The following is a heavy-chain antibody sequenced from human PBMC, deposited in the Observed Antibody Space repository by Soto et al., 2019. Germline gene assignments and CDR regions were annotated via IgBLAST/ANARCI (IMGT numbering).Heavy chain of an antibody. CDR3: TTESGYCSGGSCAIWEDYDYYDSSGYPTVDS. V-gene: IGHV3-15*07. D-gene: IGHD2-15*01. Sequence: EVQLVESGGGLVKPGGSLRLSCAASGFTFSNAWMNWVRQAPGKGLEWVGRIKSKTDGGTTDYAAPVKGRFTISRDDSKNTLYLQMNSLKTEDTAVYYCTTESGYCSGGSCAIWEDYDYYDSSGYPTVDSWGQGTLVTVSS. CDR2: IKSKTDGGTT. CDR1: GFTFSNAW. J-gene: IGHJ4*02.